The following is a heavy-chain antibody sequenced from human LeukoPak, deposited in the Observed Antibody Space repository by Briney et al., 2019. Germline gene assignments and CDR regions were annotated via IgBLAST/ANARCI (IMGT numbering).Heavy chain of an antibody. V-gene: IGHV3-7*01. CDR2: KKPDGRER. CDR1: GLTFSGYW. J-gene: IGHJ3*02. CDR3: ASGNWNDRAFDI. Sequence: GGSLRLSCAASGLTFSGYWMSWVRQAPGKGLEWVANKKPDGRERYYVDSVKGRFTISRDNPKSSLYLQMNSLRAEDTAVYYCASGNWNDRAFDIWGQGTMVTVSS. D-gene: IGHD1-20*01.